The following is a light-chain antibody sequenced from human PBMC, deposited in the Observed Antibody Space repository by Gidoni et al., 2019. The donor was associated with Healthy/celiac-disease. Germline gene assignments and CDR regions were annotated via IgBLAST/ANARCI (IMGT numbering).Light chain of an antibody. CDR3: QQLNSYPRGFT. CDR2: AAS. J-gene: IGKJ3*01. V-gene: IGKV1-9*01. CDR1: QGISSY. Sequence: DIQLTQSPFVLFASVGDRVTITCRASQGISSYLAWYQQKPGKAPKLLIYAASTLQSGVPSRLSGSGSGTEFTLTSSRLQPEDFASYYCQQLNSYPRGFTFGPGTKVEIK.